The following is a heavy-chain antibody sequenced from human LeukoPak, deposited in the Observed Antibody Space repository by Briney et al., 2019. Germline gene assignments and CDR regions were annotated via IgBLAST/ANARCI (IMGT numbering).Heavy chain of an antibody. J-gene: IGHJ4*02. V-gene: IGHV1-2*02. D-gene: IGHD4-17*01. CDR2: INPNSGGT. CDR3: ALVGEALDF. CDR1: GYTFIGYN. Sequence: ASVKVSCKVSGYTFIGYNMHWVRQAPGQGLEWMGWINPNSGGTNYAQSFQGRVTMTRDTSISTAYMELSRLRSDDTAIYYCALVGEALDFWGQGTLVTVSS.